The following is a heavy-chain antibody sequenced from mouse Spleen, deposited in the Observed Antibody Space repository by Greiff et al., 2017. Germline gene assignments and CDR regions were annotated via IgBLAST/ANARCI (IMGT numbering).Heavy chain of an antibody. Sequence: QVQLQQSGAELVKPGASVKISCKASGYAFSSYWMNWVKQRPGKGLEWIGQIYPGDGDTNYNGKFKGKATLTADKSSSTAYMQLSSLTSEDSAVYFCARSQFITEAMDDWGQGTSVTVSS. V-gene: IGHV1-80*01. D-gene: IGHD1-1*01. J-gene: IGHJ4*01. CDR2: IYPGDGDT. CDR1: GYAFSSYW. CDR3: ARSQFITEAMDD.